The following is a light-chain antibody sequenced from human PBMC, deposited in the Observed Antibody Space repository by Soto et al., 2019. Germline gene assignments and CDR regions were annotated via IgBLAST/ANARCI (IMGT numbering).Light chain of an antibody. Sequence: EIVMTQSPATLSVSPGERATFSCWARQSVSSNLAWYQQKPGQAPRLLIYDASTRATGIPDRFSGSVSGTEFTLTISSLQSEDLAVYYCQQYNEWPPFTFGQGTRLEIK. CDR3: QQYNEWPPFT. V-gene: IGKV3-15*01. CDR2: DAS. CDR1: QSVSSN. J-gene: IGKJ5*01.